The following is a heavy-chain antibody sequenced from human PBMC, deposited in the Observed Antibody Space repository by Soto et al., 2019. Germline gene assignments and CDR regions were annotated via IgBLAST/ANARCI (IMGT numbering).Heavy chain of an antibody. CDR3: AKGDYYDSSGYPYFDY. Sequence: GGSLRLSCAASGFTFSSYAMSWVRQAPGKGLEWVSAISGSGGSTYYADSVKGRFTISRDNSKNTLYLQMNSLRAEDTAVYYCAKGDYYDSSGYPYFDYWGQGTLVTVSS. CDR2: ISGSGGST. J-gene: IGHJ4*02. CDR1: GFTFSSYA. V-gene: IGHV3-23*01. D-gene: IGHD3-22*01.